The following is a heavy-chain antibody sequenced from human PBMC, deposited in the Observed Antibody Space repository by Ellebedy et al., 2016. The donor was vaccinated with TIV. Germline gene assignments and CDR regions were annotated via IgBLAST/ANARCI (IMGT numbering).Heavy chain of an antibody. J-gene: IGHJ4*02. Sequence: GESLKISCAASGFTFSSYGMHWVRQAPGKGLEWVAVIWYDGSNKYYADSVKGRFTISRENAKKSLYLQMNSLRAEDTAVYYCARATAGFDYWGQGTLVTVSS. CDR3: ARATAGFDY. D-gene: IGHD1-1*01. CDR1: GFTFSSYG. V-gene: IGHV3-33*08. CDR2: IWYDGSNK.